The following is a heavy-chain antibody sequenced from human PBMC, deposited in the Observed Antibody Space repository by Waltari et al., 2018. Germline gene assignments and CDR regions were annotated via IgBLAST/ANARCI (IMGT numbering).Heavy chain of an antibody. CDR1: GFTFSDFY. V-gene: IGHV3-11*04. D-gene: IGHD1-26*01. CDR2: SRSSGSSI. Sequence: QVQLVESGGGLVKPGGSLRLSCAASGFTFSDFYMSWIRQAPGKGLEWVSVSRSSGSSIYYADAVKGRFTISRDNAKNSLYLQMSSLRAEDTAVYYCARALGGSRGNFDYWGQGTLVTVSS. CDR3: ARALGGSRGNFDY. J-gene: IGHJ4*02.